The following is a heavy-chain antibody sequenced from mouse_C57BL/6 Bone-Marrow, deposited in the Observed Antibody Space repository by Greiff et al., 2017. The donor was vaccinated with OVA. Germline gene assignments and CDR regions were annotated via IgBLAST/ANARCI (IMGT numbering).Heavy chain of an antibody. Sequence: QVQLQQSGPELVKPGASVKISCKASGYAFSSSWMNWVKQRPGKGLEWIGRIYPGDGDTNYNGKFKGKATLTADKSSSTAYMQLSSLTSEDSAVYFCAKALSTTVGFAYWGQGTLVTVSA. CDR1: GYAFSSSW. CDR2: IYPGDGDT. D-gene: IGHD1-1*01. J-gene: IGHJ3*01. V-gene: IGHV1-82*01. CDR3: AKALSTTVGFAY.